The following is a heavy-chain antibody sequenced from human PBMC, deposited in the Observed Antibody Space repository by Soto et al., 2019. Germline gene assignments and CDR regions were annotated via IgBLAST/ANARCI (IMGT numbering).Heavy chain of an antibody. D-gene: IGHD2-2*01. Sequence: GGSLRLSCAASGFTVSSNYMSWVRQAPGKGLEWVSGIYSGGSTYYADSMKSRFTISRDNSKNTLYLQMNSLRAEDTAVYYCAIAAGYCSSTSCYPHYYYGMDVWGQGTTVTVSS. V-gene: IGHV3-53*01. J-gene: IGHJ6*02. CDR1: GFTVSSNY. CDR2: IYSGGST. CDR3: AIAAGYCSSTSCYPHYYYGMDV.